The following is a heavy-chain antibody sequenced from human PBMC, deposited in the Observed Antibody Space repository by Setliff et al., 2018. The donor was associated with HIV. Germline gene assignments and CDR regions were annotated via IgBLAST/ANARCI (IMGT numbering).Heavy chain of an antibody. V-gene: IGHV3-74*01. CDR2: ITNDGTTT. CDR1: GFTVSNNY. CDR3: VRAPPNSEY. Sequence: GGSLRLSCAASGFTVSNNYMKWVRQAPGKGLVWVSRITNDGTTTTYADSVKGRFTISRDNAKNTLYLQMNSLRAEDTAVYFCVRAPPNSEYWGRGTLVTVSS. J-gene: IGHJ4*02.